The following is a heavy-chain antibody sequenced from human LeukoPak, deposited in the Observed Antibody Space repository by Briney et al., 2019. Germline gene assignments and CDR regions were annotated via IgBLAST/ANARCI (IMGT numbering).Heavy chain of an antibody. Sequence: GGSLRLSCAASGFTFSSHAMSWVRQAPGTGLEWVSAMSSSDDGRYYAASVRGRFTISRDTSRSTLYLQMNSLRAEDAAVYYCAKAPVTSCRGAFCYPFDYWGQGTLVTVSS. D-gene: IGHD2-15*01. CDR2: MSSSDDGR. J-gene: IGHJ4*02. V-gene: IGHV3-23*01. CDR1: GFTFSSHA. CDR3: AKAPVTSCRGAFCYPFDY.